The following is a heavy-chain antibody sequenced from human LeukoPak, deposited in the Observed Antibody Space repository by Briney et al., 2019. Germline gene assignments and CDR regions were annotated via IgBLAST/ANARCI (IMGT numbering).Heavy chain of an antibody. V-gene: IGHV3-21*01. CDR3: ARVGALLPDY. J-gene: IGHJ4*02. Sequence: PGGSLRLSCAASGFTFSSYSMNWVRQAPGKGLEWVSSIGSSSSYIYYADSVKGRFTISRDNAKNSLYLQMNSLRAEDTAVYYCARVGALLPDYWGQGTLVTVSS. CDR1: GFTFSSYS. CDR2: IGSSSSYI.